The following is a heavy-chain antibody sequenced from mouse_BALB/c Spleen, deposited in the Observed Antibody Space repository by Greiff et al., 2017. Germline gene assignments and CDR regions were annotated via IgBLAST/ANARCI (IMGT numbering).Heavy chain of an antibody. CDR3: ASNYGTTGFAY. V-gene: IGHV14-3*02. CDR1: GFNIKDTY. J-gene: IGHJ3*01. Sequence: VQLKQSGAELVKPGASVKLSCTASGFNIKDTYMHWVKQRPEQGLEWIGRIDPANGNTKYDPKFQGKATITADTSSNTAYLQLSSLTSEDTAVYYCASNYGTTGFAYWGQGTLVTVSA. CDR2: IDPANGNT. D-gene: IGHD2-1*01.